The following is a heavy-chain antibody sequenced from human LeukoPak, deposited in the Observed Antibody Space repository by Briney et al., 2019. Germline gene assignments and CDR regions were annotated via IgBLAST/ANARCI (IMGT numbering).Heavy chain of an antibody. V-gene: IGHV3-43*01. D-gene: IGHD2-21*02. Sequence: PGGSLRLSGAASGFTFDRFTIHWVRQTPGKGLKWVSLINRRGHTFYADSVKGRFTISRDNSRNSVFLQMNSLRPEDAALYHCAKEVDCPSDCLFFHSWGQGTLVTVSS. CDR2: INRRGHT. CDR1: GFTFDRFT. J-gene: IGHJ4*02. CDR3: AKEVDCPSDCLFFHS.